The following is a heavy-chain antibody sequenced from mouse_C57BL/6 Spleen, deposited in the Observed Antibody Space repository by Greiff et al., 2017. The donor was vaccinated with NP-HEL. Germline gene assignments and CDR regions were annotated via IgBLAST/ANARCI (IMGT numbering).Heavy chain of an antibody. J-gene: IGHJ3*01. CDR2: IDPSDSYT. D-gene: IGHD2-1*01. CDR1: GYTFTSYW. V-gene: IGHV1-69*01. Sequence: QQSCKASGYTFTSYWMHWVKQRPGQGLEWIGEIDPSDSYTNYNQKFKGKSTLTVDKSSSTAYMQLSSLTSEDSAVYYCGNYVYGWGQGTLVTVSA. CDR3: GNYVYG.